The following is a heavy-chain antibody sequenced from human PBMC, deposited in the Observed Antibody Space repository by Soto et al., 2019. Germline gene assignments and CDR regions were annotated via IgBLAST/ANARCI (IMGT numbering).Heavy chain of an antibody. CDR3: ARVTIRWYYIDT. D-gene: IGHD3-16*01. Sequence: SETLSLTCTVSGGYISSGCYYWSWVRQQPGKGLEWIGYIYYSGTAEYNPSLESRVAISLDPSKRHFSLRLNSVTAADTAVYYCARVTIRWYYIDTFGQGTLVPLSS. CDR2: IYYSGTA. V-gene: IGHV4-31*03. J-gene: IGHJ4*02. CDR1: GGYISSGCYY.